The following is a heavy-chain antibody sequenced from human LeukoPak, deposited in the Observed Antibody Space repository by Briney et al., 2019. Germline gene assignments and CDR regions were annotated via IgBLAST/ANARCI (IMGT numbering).Heavy chain of an antibody. Sequence: GWSLRLSCAASGFTFSSYSMYWVRQAPGKGLEWVSSISSSSSYIYYADSVKGRFTISRDNAKNSLYLQMNSLRAEDTAVYYCARGGQWELPYYFDYWGQGTLVTVSS. CDR2: ISSSSSYI. CDR3: ARGGQWELPYYFDY. D-gene: IGHD1-26*01. CDR1: GFTFSSYS. J-gene: IGHJ4*02. V-gene: IGHV3-21*01.